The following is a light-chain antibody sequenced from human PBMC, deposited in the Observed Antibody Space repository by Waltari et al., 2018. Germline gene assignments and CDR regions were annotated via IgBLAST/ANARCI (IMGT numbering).Light chain of an antibody. CDR3: HSRDSSGDYVV. Sequence: SSELTQDPAVTVALGQTVRITCQGDSLRKYYASWYQQKPGQAPLFVIYAKNRRPAGVQGRFSGSSSGNSASLIITGAQAEDEADYYCHSRDSSGDYVVFGGGTKLTVL. CDR1: SLRKYY. V-gene: IGLV3-19*01. J-gene: IGLJ2*01. CDR2: AKN.